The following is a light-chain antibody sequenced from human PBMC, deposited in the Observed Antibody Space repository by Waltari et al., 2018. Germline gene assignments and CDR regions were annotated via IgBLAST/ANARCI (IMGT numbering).Light chain of an antibody. J-gene: IGLJ3*02. V-gene: IGLV1-51*01. CDR3: GTWDTSLSAWV. Sequence: QSVLTQAPSVSAAPGQKVTISCAGSSSHIGTKYVSWYQQFPGTAPKLLIYDNDKRPSGIPDRFSASKSGTSATLGITGLQTGDEANYFCGTWDTSLSAWVFGGGTKLTVL. CDR1: SSHIGTKY. CDR2: DND.